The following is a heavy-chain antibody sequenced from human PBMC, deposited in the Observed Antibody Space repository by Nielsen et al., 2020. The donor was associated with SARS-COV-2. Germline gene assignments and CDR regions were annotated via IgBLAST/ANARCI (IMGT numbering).Heavy chain of an antibody. CDR3: ARGRSGTYYYGMDV. CDR1: GFIFSDYY. CDR2: ISSTGYT. D-gene: IGHD1-26*01. J-gene: IGHJ6*02. Sequence: GGSLRLSCAASGFIFSDYYMSWVRQAPGKGLEWVSYISSTGYTNYADSVRGRFTISRDNAKNTLYLQMNSLRAEDTAVYYCARGRSGTYYYGMDVWGQGTTVTVSS. V-gene: IGHV3-11*06.